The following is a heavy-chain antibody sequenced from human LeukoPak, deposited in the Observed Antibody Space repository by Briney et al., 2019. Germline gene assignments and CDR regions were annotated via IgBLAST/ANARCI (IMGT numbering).Heavy chain of an antibody. Sequence: PGGSLRLSCAASGFTFSDSYMSWIRQAPGKGLEWVSYISGSGSTIYYADSVKGRFTISRDNAKNTLYLQMNSLRVEDTAVYYCARDNGYYSDSRDAFDIWGQGTMVTVSS. CDR3: ARDNGYYSDSRDAFDI. CDR2: ISGSGSTI. J-gene: IGHJ3*02. CDR1: GFTFSDSY. D-gene: IGHD3-22*01. V-gene: IGHV3-11*04.